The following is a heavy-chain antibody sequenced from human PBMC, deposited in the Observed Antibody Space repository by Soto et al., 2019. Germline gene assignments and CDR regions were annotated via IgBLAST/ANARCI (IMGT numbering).Heavy chain of an antibody. V-gene: IGHV1-18*01. CDR2: ISGYNGDT. Sequence: QGQLVQSGAEVKKPRASVKVSCKASGYTFTRYGISWVRQAPGQGLEWMGGISGYNGDTNYAQNLQGRVTMTIDTSTSTAYMELRSLTSDDTAVYYCAKNGQPPYYYYGMDVWGQGTTVTVSS. CDR3: AKNGQPPYYYYGMDV. D-gene: IGHD2-8*01. CDR1: GYTFTRYG. J-gene: IGHJ6*02.